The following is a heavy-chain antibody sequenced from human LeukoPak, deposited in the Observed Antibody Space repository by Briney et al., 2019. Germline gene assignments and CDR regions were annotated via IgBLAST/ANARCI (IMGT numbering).Heavy chain of an antibody. V-gene: IGHV3-21*01. J-gene: IGHJ4*02. CDR3: ARDERRYCSDSSCYPGDY. D-gene: IGHD2-2*01. CDR2: ISRTSAYI. CDR1: GFTFSSYA. Sequence: GESLRLSCAASGFTFSSYAMKRVRQAPGKGLEWVSAISRTSAYIYYSDSVKGRFTISRDNAKNSVYLQIDSLRAEDTAVYYCARDERRYCSDSSCYPGDYWGQGTLVTVSS.